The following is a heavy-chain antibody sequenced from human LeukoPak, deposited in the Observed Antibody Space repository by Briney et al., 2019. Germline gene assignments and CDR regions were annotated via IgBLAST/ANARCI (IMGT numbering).Heavy chain of an antibody. V-gene: IGHV3-30*18. D-gene: IGHD2-15*01. Sequence: GGSLRLSCAASGFTFSSYGMHWFRQAPGKGLEWVAVISYDGSNKYYADSVKGRFTISRDNSKSTLYLQMNSLRAEDTAVYYCAKDPGVVVAATTGPFDYWGQGTLVTVSS. CDR1: GFTFSSYG. J-gene: IGHJ4*02. CDR2: ISYDGSNK. CDR3: AKDPGVVVAATTGPFDY.